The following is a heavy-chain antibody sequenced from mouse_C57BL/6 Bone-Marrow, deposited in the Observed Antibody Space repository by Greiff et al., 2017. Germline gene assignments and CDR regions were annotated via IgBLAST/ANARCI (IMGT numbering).Heavy chain of an antibody. Sequence: EVKVVESGGDLVKPGGSLKLSCAASGFTFSSYGMSWVRQTPDKRLEWVATISSGGSYTYYPDSVKGRFTISRDNAKNTLYLQMSRLKSEDTAMYYCARHERGFAYWGQGTLVTVSA. CDR1: GFTFSSYG. CDR3: ARHERGFAY. V-gene: IGHV5-6*01. J-gene: IGHJ3*01. CDR2: ISSGGSYT.